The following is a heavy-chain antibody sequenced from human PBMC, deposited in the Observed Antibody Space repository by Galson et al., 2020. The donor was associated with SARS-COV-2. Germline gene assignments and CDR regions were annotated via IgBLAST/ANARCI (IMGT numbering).Heavy chain of an antibody. CDR3: ARARGIAYYYYYYMDV. J-gene: IGHJ6*03. CDR1: GGTFSSYA. V-gene: IGHV1-69*10. Sequence: SVKVSCKASGGTFSSYAIRWVRQATGQGLEWMGGTIPILGIANYAQKFQGRVTITADKSTSTAYMELSSLRSEDTAVYYCARARGIAYYYYYYMDVWGKGTTVTVSS. CDR2: TIPILGIA. D-gene: IGHD6-13*01.